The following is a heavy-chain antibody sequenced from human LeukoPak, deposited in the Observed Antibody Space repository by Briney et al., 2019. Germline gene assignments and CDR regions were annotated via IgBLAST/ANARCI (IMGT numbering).Heavy chain of an antibody. Sequence: PGGSLRLSCAASGFTFSNYAMSWVRQAPGKGLEGVSLISGSGASTYYPDSVKGRFTISRDNSKNTLSLQMNSLRAEDTAVYYCAPDLRGSASSLDDWGQGTLVTVSS. V-gene: IGHV3-23*01. CDR2: ISGSGAST. D-gene: IGHD6-25*01. J-gene: IGHJ4*02. CDR3: APDLRGSASSLDD. CDR1: GFTFSNYA.